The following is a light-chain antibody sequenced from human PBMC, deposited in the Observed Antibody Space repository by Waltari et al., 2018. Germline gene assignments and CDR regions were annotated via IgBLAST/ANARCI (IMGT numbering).Light chain of an antibody. CDR1: QRVRTN. CDR3: QQYYVWPPIT. J-gene: IGKJ4*01. Sequence: VLLTQSPASLSVSPGDTVILSCRASQRVRTNLVWYQQKAGQAPSTLIYGASTRGRGVPSRFSGSGSETDFTLIISRLQSEDAAVYFCQQYYVWPPITFGGGTKLEI. V-gene: IGKV3-15*01. CDR2: GAS.